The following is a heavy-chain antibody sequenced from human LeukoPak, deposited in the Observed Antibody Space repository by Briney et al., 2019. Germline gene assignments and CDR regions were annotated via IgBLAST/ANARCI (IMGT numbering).Heavy chain of an antibody. CDR2: IYYSGST. V-gene: IGHV4-59*01. CDR1: GGSISSYY. D-gene: IGHD5-18*01. Sequence: SETLSLTCTVSGGSISSYYWSWIRQPPGKGLEWIGYIYYSGSTNYNPTLKSRVTISVDKSKNQFSLKLSSVTAADTAVYYCARDQIQLWHYGMDVWGQGTTVTVSS. CDR3: ARDQIQLWHYGMDV. J-gene: IGHJ6*02.